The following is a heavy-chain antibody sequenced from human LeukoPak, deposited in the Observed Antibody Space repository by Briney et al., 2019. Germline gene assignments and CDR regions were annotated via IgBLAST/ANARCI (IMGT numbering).Heavy chain of an antibody. V-gene: IGHV3-23*01. J-gene: IGHJ6*03. Sequence: PGGSLRLSCAASGFTFSSYAMSWVRQAPGKGLEWVSAISGGGGSTYYADSVKGRFTISRDNSKNTLYLQMNSLRAEDTAVYYCAKGYCSSTSCSHYYYYYYMDVWGKGTTVTVSS. D-gene: IGHD2-2*01. CDR2: ISGGGGST. CDR1: GFTFSSYA. CDR3: AKGYCSSTSCSHYYYYYYMDV.